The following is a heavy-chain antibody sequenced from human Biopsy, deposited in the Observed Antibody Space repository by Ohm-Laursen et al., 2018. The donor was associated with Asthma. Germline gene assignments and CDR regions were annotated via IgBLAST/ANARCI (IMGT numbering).Heavy chain of an antibody. D-gene: IGHD3-3*02. CDR1: GFTFGDYW. Sequence: LSLTCAASGFTFGDYWMSWVRQVPGKGLEWVANIKHDGTEKNHVDSLKGRFTISRDNAKNSLYLQMNSLRAEDTAVYYCARTFHFWSPYHAEHYQLWGQGTPVTVPS. CDR2: IKHDGTEK. J-gene: IGHJ1*01. CDR3: ARTFHFWSPYHAEHYQL. V-gene: IGHV3-7*01.